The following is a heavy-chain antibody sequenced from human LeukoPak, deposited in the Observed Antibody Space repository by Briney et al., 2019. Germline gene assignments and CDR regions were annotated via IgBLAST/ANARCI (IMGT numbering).Heavy chain of an antibody. D-gene: IGHD1-26*01. CDR1: GYTFTSYG. J-gene: IGHJ4*02. V-gene: IGHV1-18*01. Sequence: ASVKVSCKASGYTFTSYGISWVRQAPGQGLEWMGWISAYDGNTNYAQKLQGRVTMTEDTSTDTAYMELSSLRSEDTAVYYCATGIVGATTCMLDYWGQGTLVTVSS. CDR2: ISAYDGNT. CDR3: ATGIVGATTCMLDY.